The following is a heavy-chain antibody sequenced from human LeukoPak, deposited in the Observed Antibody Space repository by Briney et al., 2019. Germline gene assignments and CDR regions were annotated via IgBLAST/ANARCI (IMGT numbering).Heavy chain of an antibody. CDR2: INPNSGGT. V-gene: IGHV1-2*06. Sequence: ASVTVSCTASGYTFTGYYMHWVRQAPGQGLEWMGRINPNSGGTNYAQKFQGRVTMTRDTSISTAYMELSRLRSDDTAVYYCARKEGYCSSTSCSTYYFDYWGQGTLVTVSS. CDR3: ARKEGYCSSTSCSTYYFDY. D-gene: IGHD2-2*01. J-gene: IGHJ4*02. CDR1: GYTFTGYY.